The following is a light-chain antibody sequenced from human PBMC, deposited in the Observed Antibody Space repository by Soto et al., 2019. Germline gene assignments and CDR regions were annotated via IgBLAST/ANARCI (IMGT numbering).Light chain of an antibody. J-gene: IGKJ1*01. V-gene: IGKV3-15*01. CDR2: GAS. CDR3: QQYNNWPQT. CDR1: QSVSSN. Sequence: EIVMTQSPATLSVSPGARATLSCRASQSVSSNLAWYQQKPGQAPRLLIYGASTRATGIPARFSGSGSGTEFNLTISSLQSEDFAVYYCQQYNNWPQTFGQGTKVDIK.